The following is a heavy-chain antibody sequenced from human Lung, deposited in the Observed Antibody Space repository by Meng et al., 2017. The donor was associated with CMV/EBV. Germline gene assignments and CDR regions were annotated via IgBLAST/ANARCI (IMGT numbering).Heavy chain of an antibody. CDR1: GFTFRNYN. CDR3: TRPDSSYWPSDD. V-gene: IGHV3-21*01. CDR2: ISTMSTYM. D-gene: IGHD6-6*01. J-gene: IGHJ4*02. Sequence: SCAASGFTFRNYNMNWIRQAPGKGLEWVSSISTMSTYMKYADSVKGRFTISRDNAKSSLYLQMNSLRAEDTAVYYCTRPDSSYWPSDDWGQGTLVTVSS.